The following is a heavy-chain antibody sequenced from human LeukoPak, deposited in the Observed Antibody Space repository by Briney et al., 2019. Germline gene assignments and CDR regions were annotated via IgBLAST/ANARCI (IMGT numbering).Heavy chain of an antibody. CDR2: INPNTGDT. J-gene: IGHJ4*02. Sequence: ASVKVSCKASAYTFSGYYMHWVRQAPGQGPEWMGWINPNTGDTNYVPKFQGRVTMTRDTSISTAYMELSRLRSDDTAVYYCARDTRYSGSYYDYWGQGTLVTVSS. CDR1: AYTFSGYY. CDR3: ARDTRYSGSYYDY. D-gene: IGHD1-26*01. V-gene: IGHV1-2*02.